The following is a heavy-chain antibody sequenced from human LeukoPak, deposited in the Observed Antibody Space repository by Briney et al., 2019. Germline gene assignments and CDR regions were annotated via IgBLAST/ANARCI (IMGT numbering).Heavy chain of an antibody. J-gene: IGHJ6*03. CDR1: GGSFSGYY. Sequence: SETLSLTCAVNGGSFSGYYWSWIRQPPGKGLEWIGEINHSGSTNYNPSLKSRVTISVDTSKNQFSLKLSSVTAADTAVYYCASMVRGVNYFPRYYMDVWGKGTTVTVSS. CDR3: ASMVRGVNYFPRYYMDV. V-gene: IGHV4-34*01. CDR2: INHSGST. D-gene: IGHD3-10*01.